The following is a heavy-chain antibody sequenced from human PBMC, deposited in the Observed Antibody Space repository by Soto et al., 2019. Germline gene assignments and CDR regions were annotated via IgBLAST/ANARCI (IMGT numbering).Heavy chain of an antibody. CDR1: GYTFTGYY. J-gene: IGHJ6*02. CDR2: INPNSGGT. D-gene: IGHD2-2*01. Sequence: ASVKVSCKASGYTFTGYYMHWVRQAPGQGLEWMGWINPNSGGTNYAQKFQGWVTMTGDTSISTAYMELSRLRSDDTAVYYCAREGVACSSTSCYGTYGMDVWGQGTTVTVSS. CDR3: AREGVACSSTSCYGTYGMDV. V-gene: IGHV1-2*04.